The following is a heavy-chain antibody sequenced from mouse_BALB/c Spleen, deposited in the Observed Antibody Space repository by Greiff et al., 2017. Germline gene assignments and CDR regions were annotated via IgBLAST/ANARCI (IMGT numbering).Heavy chain of an antibody. CDR3: ARRGDYDDVDD. V-gene: IGHV2-2*02. Sequence: VQLQQSGPGLVQPSQSLSITCTVSGFSLTSYGVHWVRQSPGKGLEWLGVIWSGGSTDYNAAFISRLSISTDNSTSQVFFKMNSLQANDTAIDYCARRGDYDDVDDWGQGTTLTVSS. CDR1: GFSLTSYG. D-gene: IGHD2-4*01. J-gene: IGHJ2*01. CDR2: IWSGGST.